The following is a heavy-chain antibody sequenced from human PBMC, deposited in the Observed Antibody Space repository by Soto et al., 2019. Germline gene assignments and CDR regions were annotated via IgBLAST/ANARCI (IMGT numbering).Heavy chain of an antibody. CDR1: GVAIHSCP. Sequence: PVEVIWKSSGVAIHSCPLQWVRQASGQRLEWIGWIVVGSGNTNYAQKFQERVTITRDMSTSTAYMELSSLRSEETAVYYCAAVGMDVWGQGTTVTVSS. J-gene: IGHJ6*02. CDR3: AAVGMDV. V-gene: IGHV1-58*01. CDR2: IVVGSGNT.